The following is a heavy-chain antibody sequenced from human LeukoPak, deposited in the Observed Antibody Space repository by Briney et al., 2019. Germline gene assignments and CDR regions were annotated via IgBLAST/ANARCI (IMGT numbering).Heavy chain of an antibody. V-gene: IGHV1-46*01. D-gene: IGHD2-21*01. CDR3: ARDFAGSFEFDY. CDR2: INPSGGST. J-gene: IGHJ4*02. Sequence: ASVKVSCKASGYTFTSYYMHWVRQAPGQGLEWMGIINPSGGSTSYAQKFQGRVTMTRDTSTSTAYMELRSLRSDDTAVYYCARDFAGSFEFDYWGQGTLVTVSS. CDR1: GYTFTSYY.